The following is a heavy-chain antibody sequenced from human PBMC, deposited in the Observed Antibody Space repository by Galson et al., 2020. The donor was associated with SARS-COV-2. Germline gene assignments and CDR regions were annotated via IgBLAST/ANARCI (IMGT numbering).Heavy chain of an antibody. D-gene: IGHD3-3*01. CDR3: ARDANYDFWSGYYGYYYYMDV. CDR2: INTNTGNP. Sequence: ASVKVSCKASGYTFTSYAMNWVRQAPGQGLEWMGWINTNTGNPTYAQGFTGRFVFSLDTSVSTAYLQISSLKAEDTPVYYCARDANYDFWSGYYGYYYYMDVWGKGTTVTVSS. J-gene: IGHJ6*03. CDR1: GYTFTSYA. V-gene: IGHV7-4-1*02.